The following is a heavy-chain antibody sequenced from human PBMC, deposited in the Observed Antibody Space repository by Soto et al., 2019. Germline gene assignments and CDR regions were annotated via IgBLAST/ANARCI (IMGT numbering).Heavy chain of an antibody. V-gene: IGHV1-18*04. Sequence: QVQMKQSGGEVKKPGASVKVSCKTSGYTFTNHGVNWVRQAPGQGLEWLGYISGYNGDTDYDQKFKDRFTMSIDKTTNTVVMELRNLRSDDSAVYYCARDVEYSTSLCEHWGQGTPVIVS. CDR1: GYTFTNHG. D-gene: IGHD4-4*01. CDR2: ISGYNGDT. CDR3: ARDVEYSTSLCEH. J-gene: IGHJ4*02.